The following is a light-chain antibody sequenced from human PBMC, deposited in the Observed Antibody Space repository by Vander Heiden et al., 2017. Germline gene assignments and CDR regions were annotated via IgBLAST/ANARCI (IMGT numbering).Light chain of an antibody. CDR1: NIGSKN. Sequence: LSVSVALGQTARITCGGNNIGSKNVHWYQQKPGQAPVLVIYRDSNRTSGIPERFSGSNSGNTATLTISRAQAGDEAYYYCQVWDSSTVVFGGGTKLTVL. V-gene: IGLV3-9*01. J-gene: IGLJ2*01. CDR2: RDS. CDR3: QVWDSSTVV.